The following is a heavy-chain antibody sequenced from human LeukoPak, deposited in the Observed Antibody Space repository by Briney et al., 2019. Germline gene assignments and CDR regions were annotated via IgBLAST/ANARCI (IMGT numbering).Heavy chain of an antibody. Sequence: TGGSLSLSCAASAINFTTNYMTWIRQAPGKGLEWVSLIYGDNAAYYAESVRGRFIISRDSLKNTLFLQMNSLRAEDTAVYYCVSSTGQQFIPYDYWGHGTHVTVSS. V-gene: IGHV3-66*02. J-gene: IGHJ4*01. D-gene: IGHD6-13*01. CDR1: AINFTTNY. CDR2: IYGDNAA. CDR3: VSSTGQQFIPYDY.